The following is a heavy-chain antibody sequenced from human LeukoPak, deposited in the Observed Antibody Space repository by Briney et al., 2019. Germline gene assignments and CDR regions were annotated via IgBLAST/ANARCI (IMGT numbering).Heavy chain of an antibody. Sequence: APVKVSCKASGYTFSNYGITWVRQAPGQGLEWMGWISANNGDTNIAQKFQGRVLMTTDTSTSTAYMQLGSLRSDDTAVYYCARRGPTHYYYYMDVWGKGTTVVVSS. CDR1: GYTFSNYG. D-gene: IGHD3-10*01. CDR3: ARRGPTHYYYYMDV. V-gene: IGHV1-18*04. CDR2: ISANNGDT. J-gene: IGHJ6*03.